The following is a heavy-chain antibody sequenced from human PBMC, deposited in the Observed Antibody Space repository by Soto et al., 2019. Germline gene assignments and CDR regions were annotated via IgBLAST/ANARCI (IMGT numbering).Heavy chain of an antibody. J-gene: IGHJ4*02. V-gene: IGHV3-21*01. D-gene: IGHD6-6*01. CDR2: ISSSSSYI. Sequence: GGSLRLSCAASGFTFSSYSMNWVRQAPGKGLEWVSSISSSSSYIYYADSVKGRFTISRDNAKNSLYLQMNSLRAEDTAVYYCARDESSIAGFDYWCQGTLVTVSS. CDR3: ARDESSIAGFDY. CDR1: GFTFSSYS.